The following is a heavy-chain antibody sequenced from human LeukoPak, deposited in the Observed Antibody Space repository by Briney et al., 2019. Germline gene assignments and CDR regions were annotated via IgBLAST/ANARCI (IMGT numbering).Heavy chain of an antibody. J-gene: IGHJ6*03. CDR3: ARATSPTRTTNYYDSSGYIPYYMDV. CDR1: GYTFTSYY. D-gene: IGHD3-22*01. CDR2: INPSGGST. Sequence: GASVKVSCKASGYTFTSYYMHWVRQAPGQGLEWMGIINPSGGSTSYAQKFQGRVTMTRDMSTSTVYMELSSLRSEDTAVYYCARATSPTRTTNYYDSSGYIPYYMDVWGKGTTVTVSS. V-gene: IGHV1-46*01.